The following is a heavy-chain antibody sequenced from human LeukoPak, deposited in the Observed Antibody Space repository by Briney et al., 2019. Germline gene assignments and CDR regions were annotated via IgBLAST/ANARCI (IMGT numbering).Heavy chain of an antibody. CDR3: ARHIRPLGIWCGELSPLYFDY. Sequence: PSETLCLTCTVSGGSISSYYWSWIRQPPGKGLEWIGDIYYSGSTNYNPSLKSRVTISVVTAKTPFSLKRSSVTAADTAVYYCARHIRPLGIWCGELSPLYFDYWAREPWSASPQ. D-gene: IGHD3-10*01. CDR2: IYYSGST. V-gene: IGHV4-59*08. J-gene: IGHJ4*02. CDR1: GGSISSYY.